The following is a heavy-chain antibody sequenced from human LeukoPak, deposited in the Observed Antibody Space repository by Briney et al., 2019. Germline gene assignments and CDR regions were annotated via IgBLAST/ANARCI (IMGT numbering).Heavy chain of an antibody. D-gene: IGHD3-3*01. J-gene: IGHJ4*02. CDR1: GFTFSSYS. CDR2: ISGSSSYI. Sequence: PGGSLRLSCAASGFTFSSYSMNWVRQAPGKGLEWVSSISGSSSYIYYADSVKGRFTISRDNAKNSLYLQMNSLRAEDTAVYYCARGIFDVLRFLEWLVSTTSFDYWGQGTLVTVSS. CDR3: ARGIFDVLRFLEWLVSTTSFDY. V-gene: IGHV3-21*01.